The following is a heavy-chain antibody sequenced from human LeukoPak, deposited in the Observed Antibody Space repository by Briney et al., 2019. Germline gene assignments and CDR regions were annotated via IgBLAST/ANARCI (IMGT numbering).Heavy chain of an antibody. V-gene: IGHV3-30*18. CDR1: GFTFSYYG. Sequence: GRSLRLSCGASGFTFSYYGLHWVRQAPGKGLEWVALISYDGNNKDYADSVKGRFTISRDDSKNTLYLQMNSLRAEDTAVYFCAKDSSSSWFGGDSKWGQGTLVTVSS. J-gene: IGHJ4*02. CDR3: AKDSSSSWFGGDSK. CDR2: ISYDGNNK. D-gene: IGHD6-13*01.